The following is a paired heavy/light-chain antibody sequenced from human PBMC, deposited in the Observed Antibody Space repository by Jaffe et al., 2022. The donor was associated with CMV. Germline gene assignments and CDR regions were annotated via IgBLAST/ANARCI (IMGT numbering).Heavy chain of an antibody. CDR1: GFSLTTSGVA. CDR3: AHLPKAFDSWSRNYWAYNWFDV. J-gene: IGHJ5*02. V-gene: IGHV2-5*01. Sequence: QITLRESGPTLVKPTQTLILTCTFSGFSLTTSGVAVGWIRQPPGKAPQWLATIYWNDDQRYSPSLRNRLTVTKDTSKNQVVLTMTSMDPVDTATYYCAHLPKAFDSWSRNYWAYNWFDVWGQGNLVTVSS. D-gene: IGHD3-3*01. CDR2: IYWNDDQ.
Light chain of an antibody. V-gene: IGKV3-15*01. CDR3: HQYDNWPRT. CDR2: GAS. J-gene: IGKJ1*01. Sequence: EIVMTQSPDTLSLSPGERATLSCRASESIRNNLAWYQQKPGQAPRLLIYGASARATGFPARFSGSGSGTEFTLTISSLQSEDFAVYYCHQYDNWPRTFGQGTKVEIK. CDR1: ESIRNN.